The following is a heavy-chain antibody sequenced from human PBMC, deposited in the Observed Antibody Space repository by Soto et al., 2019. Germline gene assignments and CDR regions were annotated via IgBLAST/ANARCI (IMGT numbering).Heavy chain of an antibody. CDR1: GYTFTSYD. D-gene: IGHD3-10*01. CDR2: MNPNSGNT. V-gene: IGHV1-8*01. Sequence: QVQLVQSGAEVKKPGASVKVSCKASGYTFTSYDINWVRQATGQGLEWMGWMNPNSGNTGYAQKFQGRVTMTRNTSISTAYMELSSLRSEDTAVYYWARGLNYYDSGDDAFDIWGQGTRVTVSS. CDR3: ARGLNYYDSGDDAFDI. J-gene: IGHJ3*02.